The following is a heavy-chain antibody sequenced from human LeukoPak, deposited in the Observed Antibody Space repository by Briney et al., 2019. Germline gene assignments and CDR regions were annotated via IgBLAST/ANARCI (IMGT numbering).Heavy chain of an antibody. J-gene: IGHJ4*02. CDR3: ARSPRLRYFDWLYN. Sequence: ASVKVSCKASGYTFTSYGISWVRQAPGQGLEWMGWISAYNGNTNYAQNFQGRVTMTTDTSPSTAYVERRRLRSDDTAVYFCARSPRLRYFDWLYNGGGGTLVTVSS. V-gene: IGHV1-18*01. CDR1: GYTFTSYG. CDR2: ISAYNGNT. D-gene: IGHD3-9*01.